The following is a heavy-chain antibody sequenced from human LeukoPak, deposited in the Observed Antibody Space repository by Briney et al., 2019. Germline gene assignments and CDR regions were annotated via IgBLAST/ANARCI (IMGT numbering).Heavy chain of an antibody. CDR3: ASPLGNCSGGSCYSDY. D-gene: IGHD2-15*01. CDR2: ISAYNGNT. V-gene: IGHV1-18*01. CDR1: GYTFTSYG. Sequence: GASVKVSCKASGYTFTSYGISWVRQAPGQGLEWMGWISAYNGNTNYAQKLQGRVTMTTDTSTSTAYMELSSLRSEDTAVYYCASPLGNCSGGSCYSDYWGQGTLVTVSS. J-gene: IGHJ4*02.